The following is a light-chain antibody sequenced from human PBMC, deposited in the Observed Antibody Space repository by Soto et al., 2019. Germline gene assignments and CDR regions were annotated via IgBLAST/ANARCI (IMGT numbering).Light chain of an antibody. CDR2: GNS. CDR3: QSYDSSLSEWV. CDR1: SSNIGAGYD. J-gene: IGLJ3*02. V-gene: IGLV1-40*01. Sequence: QSALTQPPSVSGAPGQRVTISCTGSSSNIGAGYDVHWYQQLPGTAPKLLIYGNSNRPSGVPDRFSGSKSGTSASLAITGLQAEDEADYYCQSYDSSLSEWVFGGGTKLTVL.